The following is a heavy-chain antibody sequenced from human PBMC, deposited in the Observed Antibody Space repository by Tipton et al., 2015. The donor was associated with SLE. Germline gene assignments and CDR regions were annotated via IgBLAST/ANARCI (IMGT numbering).Heavy chain of an antibody. D-gene: IGHD2-15*01. J-gene: IGHJ5*02. CDR2: IYSGGGT. V-gene: IGHV3-23*03. Sequence: SLRLSCAASGFTFSSYAMSWVRQAPGKGLEWVSVIYSGGGTYYADSVKGRFTISRDNSKNTLYLQMNSLRAEDTAVYYCAKGGCSGGSCYPNWFDPWGQGTLVTVSS. CDR1: GFTFSSYA. CDR3: AKGGCSGGSCYPNWFDP.